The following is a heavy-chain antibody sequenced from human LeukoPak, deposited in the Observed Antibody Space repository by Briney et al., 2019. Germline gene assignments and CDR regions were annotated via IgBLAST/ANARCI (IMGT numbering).Heavy chain of an antibody. V-gene: IGHV4-59*08. D-gene: IGHD1-26*01. CDR1: GGSISSYY. CDR2: IYYSGST. J-gene: IGHJ5*02. Sequence: SETLSLTCTVSGGSISSYYWSWIRQPPGKGLEWIGYIYYSGSTNYNPSLKSRVTISVDTSKSQFSLKLSSVTAADTAVYYCARRSGGPYNWFDPWGQGTLVTVSS. CDR3: ARRSGGPYNWFDP.